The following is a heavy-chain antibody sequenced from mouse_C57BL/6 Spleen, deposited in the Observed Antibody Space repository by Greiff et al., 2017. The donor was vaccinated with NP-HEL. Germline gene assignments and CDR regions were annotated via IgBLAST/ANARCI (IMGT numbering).Heavy chain of an antibody. CDR2: INPNNGGT. D-gene: IGHD1-1*01. CDR1: GYTFTDYY. CDR3: AREYYGRIYFDY. Sequence: EVQLQQSGPELVKPGASVKISCKASGYTFTDYYMNWVKQSHGKSLEWIGDINPNNGGTSYNQKFKGKATLTVDKSSSTAYMELRSLTSEDSAVYYCAREYYGRIYFDYWGQGTTLTVSS. J-gene: IGHJ2*01. V-gene: IGHV1-26*01.